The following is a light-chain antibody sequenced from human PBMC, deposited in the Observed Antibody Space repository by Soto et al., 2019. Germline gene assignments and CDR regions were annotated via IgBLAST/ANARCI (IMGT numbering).Light chain of an antibody. J-gene: IGKJ1*01. V-gene: IGKV1-5*03. CDR2: KAS. Sequence: DIQMTQSPSTLSASVGDRVTITCRASQSISSWLAWYQQKPGKAPKLLTYKASSLESGVPSRFSGSGSGTEFTLTISSLQPDDFAIYYCQQYNSYSWTFGQGTKVEIK. CDR1: QSISSW. CDR3: QQYNSYSWT.